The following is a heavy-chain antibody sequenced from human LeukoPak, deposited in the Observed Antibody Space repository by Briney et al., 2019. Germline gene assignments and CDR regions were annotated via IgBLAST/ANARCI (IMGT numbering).Heavy chain of an antibody. D-gene: IGHD6-13*01. CDR2: INSDGSST. J-gene: IGHJ4*02. Sequence: PGGSLRLSCAASGFTFSSYWMHWVRQAPGKGLVWVSRINSDGSSTSYADSVKGRFNISRDNAKNTLYLQMNSLRAEDTAVYYCARLSSSWYAFDYWGQGTLVTVSS. V-gene: IGHV3-74*01. CDR1: GFTFSSYW. CDR3: ARLSSSWYAFDY.